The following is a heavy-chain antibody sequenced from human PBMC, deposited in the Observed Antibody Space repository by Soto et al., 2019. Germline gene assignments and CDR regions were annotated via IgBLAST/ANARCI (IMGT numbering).Heavy chain of an antibody. CDR2: ISAYNGNT. V-gene: IGHV1-18*01. CDR1: GYTFTSYG. CDR3: ARSIVVVTALDY. Sequence: ASVKVSCKASGYTFTSYGISWVRQAPGQGLEWMGWISAYNGNTNYAQKFQGRVTITRDTSASTAYMELSSLRSEDTAVYYCARSIVVVTALDYWGQGTLVTVDS. J-gene: IGHJ4*02. D-gene: IGHD2-21*02.